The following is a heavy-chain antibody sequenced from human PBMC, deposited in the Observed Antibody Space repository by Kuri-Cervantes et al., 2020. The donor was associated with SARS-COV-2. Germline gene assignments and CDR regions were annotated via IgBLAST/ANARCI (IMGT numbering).Heavy chain of an antibody. J-gene: IGHJ6*02. V-gene: IGHV3-11*06. D-gene: IGHD3-16*01. Sequence: GGSLRLSCGASGFSFSGYYMSGSRRAPGEGRVWCSCSSSSSSYTNYAGSVKGRFTISRDNAKNPLYLQMNSLRAEDTAVYYCARDTGLYYDYVWGSYSPDFPYGMDVWGQGTTVTVSS. CDR2: SSSSSSYT. CDR1: GFSFSGYY. CDR3: ARDTGLYYDYVWGSYSPDFPYGMDV.